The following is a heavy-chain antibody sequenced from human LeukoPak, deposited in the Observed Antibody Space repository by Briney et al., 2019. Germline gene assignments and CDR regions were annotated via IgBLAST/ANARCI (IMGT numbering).Heavy chain of an antibody. CDR2: IIGTGAGT. J-gene: IGHJ6*03. Sequence: GGSLRLSCAASGFSFSNYVMTWVRQAPGEGLEGVSAIIGTGAGTYYADSVKGRFTISRDNTKNTLYLPMISLRAEDTAAYYCAKGSPAILYYCMDVWGKETTVTVSS. CDR1: GFSFSNYV. V-gene: IGHV3-23*01. CDR3: AKGSPAILYYCMDV. D-gene: IGHD2-21*01.